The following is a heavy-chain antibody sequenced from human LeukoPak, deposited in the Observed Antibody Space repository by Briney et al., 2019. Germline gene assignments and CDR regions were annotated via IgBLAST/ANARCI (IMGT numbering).Heavy chain of an antibody. V-gene: IGHV4-4*07. D-gene: IGHD3-16*01. Sequence: KPSETLSLTCTVSGASISDYYWSWIRQPAGKGLEWIGRISSSGNTNYNPSLKSRVTMSVDTSKNQFSLKLSSVTAADTAMYYCARPGRRGDLWYFDLWGRGTLVTVSS. CDR1: GASISDYY. CDR3: ARPGRRGDLWYFDL. CDR2: ISSSGNT. J-gene: IGHJ2*01.